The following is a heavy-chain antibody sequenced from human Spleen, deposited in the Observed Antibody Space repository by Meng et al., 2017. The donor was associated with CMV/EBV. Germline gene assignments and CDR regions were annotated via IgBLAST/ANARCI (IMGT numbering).Heavy chain of an antibody. CDR2: ISSSSSYI. J-gene: IGHJ6*02. V-gene: IGHV3-21*05. CDR3: ARDQALGYCSSTSCYEGGMDV. Sequence: GESLKISCAASGFTFSSYSMNWVRQAPGKGLEWVSYISSSSSYIYYADSVKGRFTISRDNAKNSLYLQMNSLRAEDTAVYYCARDQALGYCSSTSCYEGGMDVWGQGTTVTVSS. D-gene: IGHD2-2*01. CDR1: GFTFSSYS.